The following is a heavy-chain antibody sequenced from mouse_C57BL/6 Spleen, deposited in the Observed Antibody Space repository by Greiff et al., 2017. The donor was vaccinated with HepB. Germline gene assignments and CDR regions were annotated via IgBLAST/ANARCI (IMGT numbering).Heavy chain of an antibody. CDR1: GFTFSDYY. Sequence: DVQLQESEGGLVQPGSSMKLSCTASGFTFSDYYMAWVRQVPEKGLEWVANINYDGSSTYYLDSLKSRFIISRDNAKNILYLQMSSLKSEDTATYYCARVPFDYWGQGTTLTVSS. CDR3: ARVPFDY. V-gene: IGHV5-16*01. J-gene: IGHJ2*01. CDR2: INYDGSST.